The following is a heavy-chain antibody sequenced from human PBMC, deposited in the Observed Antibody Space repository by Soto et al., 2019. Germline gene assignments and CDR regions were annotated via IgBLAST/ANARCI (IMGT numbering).Heavy chain of an antibody. V-gene: IGHV4-31*03. CDR1: GGSVSSVGYY. D-gene: IGHD2-8*01. Sequence: SETLSLTCTVSGGSVSSVGYYWSWIRQHPGKGLEWIGYITYSGNTYYNPSLESRVTMSADTSKNQFSLKLSSVTAADTAVYFCVRGGSCTNGVCSVFDYWGQGTLVTVSS. CDR2: ITYSGNT. J-gene: IGHJ4*02. CDR3: VRGGSCTNGVCSVFDY.